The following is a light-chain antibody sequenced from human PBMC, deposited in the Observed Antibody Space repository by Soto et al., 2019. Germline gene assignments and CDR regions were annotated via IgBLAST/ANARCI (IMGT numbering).Light chain of an antibody. J-gene: IGKJ1*01. V-gene: IGKV3-15*01. CDR2: GAS. Sequence: EIVMPQSPATLSVSPGDRAPLSCRASQSVSSNLAWYQQKPGQAPRLLIYGASTRATGIPARFSGSGSGTEFTLTISSLQSEDFAVYYCQQYNNWPTWTVGQGTKVDIK. CDR1: QSVSSN. CDR3: QQYNNWPTWT.